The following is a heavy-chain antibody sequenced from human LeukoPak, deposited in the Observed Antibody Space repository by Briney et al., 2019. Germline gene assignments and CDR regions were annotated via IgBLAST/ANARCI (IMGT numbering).Heavy chain of an antibody. J-gene: IGHJ5*02. D-gene: IGHD3-10*01. CDR1: GFTFSSYG. CDR2: IWYDGSNK. Sequence: RGSLRLSCAASGFTFSSYGMHWVRQAPGKGLEWVAVIWYDGSNKYYADSVKGRFTISRDNSKNTLYLQMNSLRAEDTAVYYCARARFRGNNWFDPWGQGTLVTVSS. V-gene: IGHV3-33*01. CDR3: ARARFRGNNWFDP.